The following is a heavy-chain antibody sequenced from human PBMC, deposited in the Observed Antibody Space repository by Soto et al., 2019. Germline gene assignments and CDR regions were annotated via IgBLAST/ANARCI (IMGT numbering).Heavy chain of an antibody. J-gene: IGHJ4*02. CDR1: GFTFSSYD. Sequence: AGGSLRLSCAASGFTFSSYDMHWVRQATGKGLEWVSAIGTAGDTYYPGSVKGRFTISRENAKNSLYLQMNSLRAGDTAVYYCARGLSIVGATDYWGQGTLVTVSS. V-gene: IGHV3-13*01. CDR2: IGTAGDT. CDR3: ARGLSIVGATDY. D-gene: IGHD1-26*01.